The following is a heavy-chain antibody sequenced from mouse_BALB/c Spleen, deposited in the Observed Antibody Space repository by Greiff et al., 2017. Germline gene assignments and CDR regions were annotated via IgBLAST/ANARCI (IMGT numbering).Heavy chain of an antibody. CDR2: ISSGSSTI. V-gene: IGHV5-17*02. Sequence: EVKLMESGGGLVQPGGSRKLSCAASGFTFSSFGMHWVRQAPEKGLEWVAYISSGSSTIYYADTVKGRFTISRDNPKNTLFLQMTSLRSEDTAMYYCALDGYDGAYWGQGTLVTVSA. D-gene: IGHD2-2*01. J-gene: IGHJ3*01. CDR1: GFTFSSFG. CDR3: ALDGYDGAY.